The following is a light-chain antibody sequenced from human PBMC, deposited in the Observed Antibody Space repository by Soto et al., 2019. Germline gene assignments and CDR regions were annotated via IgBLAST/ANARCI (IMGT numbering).Light chain of an antibody. CDR1: QTVLHGSNY. CDR3: QQYYTTPVT. J-gene: IGKJ1*01. Sequence: DIVMTQSPDSLAVSLGERATINCKSSQTVLHGSNYLAWYQQKLGQSPKLLIYWASTRESGVPDRFSGSGSGKDFILTINTIQAEDVASYYCQQYYTTPVTVGQGPNVEL. CDR2: WAS. V-gene: IGKV4-1*01.